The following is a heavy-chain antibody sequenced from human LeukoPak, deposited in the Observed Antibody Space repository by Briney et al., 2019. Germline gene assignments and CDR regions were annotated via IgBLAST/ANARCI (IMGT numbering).Heavy chain of an antibody. CDR2: ISGSGGST. V-gene: IGHV3-23*01. Sequence: GGSLRLSCAASGFTFSSYAMSWVRQAPGKGLEWVSAISGSGGSTYYADSVKGRFTISRDNSKNTLYLQMNSLRAEDTAVYYCAKALRGTPFEYYFDCWGQGTLVTVSS. CDR1: GFTFSSYA. D-gene: IGHD1-7*01. CDR3: AKALRGTPFEYYFDC. J-gene: IGHJ4*02.